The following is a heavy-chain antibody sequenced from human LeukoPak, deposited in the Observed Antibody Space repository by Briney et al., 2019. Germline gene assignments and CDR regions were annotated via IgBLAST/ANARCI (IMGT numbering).Heavy chain of an antibody. V-gene: IGHV3-48*03. CDR3: ARGAGYSSGWYPGWFDP. Sequence: PGGSLRLSCAASGFTFSSYEMNWVRQAPGKGLEWVSCISSSGSTIYYADSVKGRFTISRDNAKNSLYLQMNSLRAEDTAVYYCARGAGYSSGWYPGWFDPWGQGTLVTVSS. J-gene: IGHJ5*02. CDR2: ISSSGSTI. CDR1: GFTFSSYE. D-gene: IGHD6-19*01.